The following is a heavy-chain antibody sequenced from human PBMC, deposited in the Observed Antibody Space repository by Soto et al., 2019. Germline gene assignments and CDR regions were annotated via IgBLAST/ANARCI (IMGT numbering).Heavy chain of an antibody. Sequence: GESLKISCKASGYSFTNYWICWVRQMPGKGLEWMAIIYPGDSDARYRPSFQGQVTISADKSINTAYLQWSSLKASDAAMYYCARSRITGTTWSFDKWGQGTLVTVSS. CDR1: GYSFTNYW. CDR3: ARSRITGTTWSFDK. D-gene: IGHD1-20*01. J-gene: IGHJ4*02. CDR2: IYPGDSDA. V-gene: IGHV5-51*01.